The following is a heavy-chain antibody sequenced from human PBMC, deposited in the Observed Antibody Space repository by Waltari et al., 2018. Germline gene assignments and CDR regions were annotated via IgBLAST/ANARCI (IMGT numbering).Heavy chain of an antibody. V-gene: IGHV4-59*01. J-gene: IGHJ6*03. Sequence: QVQLQESGPGLVKPSETLSLTCTVSGGSISSYYWSWTRNPQGKGWRWIGYIYNSGSTNYTPSLKSRVTISVDTSKNQFSLKLSSVTAADTAVYYCARVSGSSGHPIDDYYYYYMDVWGKGTTVTVSS. CDR3: ARVSGSSGHPIDDYYYYYMDV. CDR2: IYNSGST. CDR1: GGSISSYY. D-gene: IGHD6-19*01.